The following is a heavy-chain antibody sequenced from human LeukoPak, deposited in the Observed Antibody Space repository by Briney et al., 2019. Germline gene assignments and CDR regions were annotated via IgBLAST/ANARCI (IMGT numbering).Heavy chain of an antibody. Sequence: SQTLSLTCAIFGDSVSSNSAVWNWIRQSPSRSLEWLGRTYYRSKWYNDYAVSVKSRITIKPDTSKNQFSLQLNSATPEDTAVYYCARLGLGGAFDIWGQGTMVTVSS. CDR3: ARLGLGGAFDI. CDR1: GDSVSSNSAV. CDR2: TYYRSKWYN. V-gene: IGHV6-1*01. D-gene: IGHD2-15*01. J-gene: IGHJ3*02.